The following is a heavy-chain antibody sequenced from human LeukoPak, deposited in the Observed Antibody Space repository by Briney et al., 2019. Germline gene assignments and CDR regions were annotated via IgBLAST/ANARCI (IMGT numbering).Heavy chain of an antibody. Sequence: GGSLRLSCAASDFTFSAYTMNWIRLAPGKGLEWVSSISSSRTYIYYADSVKGRFTISRDNAKNSLYLQMNSLRAEDTALYFCARDSGYGDYFDHWGQGTLVTVSS. CDR2: ISSSRTYI. D-gene: IGHD4-17*01. V-gene: IGHV3-21*06. CDR1: DFTFSAYT. J-gene: IGHJ4*02. CDR3: ARDSGYGDYFDH.